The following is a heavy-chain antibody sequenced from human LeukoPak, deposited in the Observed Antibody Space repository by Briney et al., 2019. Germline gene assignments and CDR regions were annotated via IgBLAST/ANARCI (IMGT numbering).Heavy chain of an antibody. V-gene: IGHV4-61*02. D-gene: IGHD5-18*01. CDR2: IYTSGST. CDR1: GGSIGGGTYY. J-gene: IGHJ3*02. Sequence: TLSLTCTVSGGSIGGGTYYWSWIRQPAGKGLEWIGRIYTSGSTNYNPSLKSRVTISVDTSMNQFSLKLSSVTAADTAVYYCARDVGYCYGYYAFDIWGQGTMVTVSS. CDR3: ARDVGYCYGYYAFDI.